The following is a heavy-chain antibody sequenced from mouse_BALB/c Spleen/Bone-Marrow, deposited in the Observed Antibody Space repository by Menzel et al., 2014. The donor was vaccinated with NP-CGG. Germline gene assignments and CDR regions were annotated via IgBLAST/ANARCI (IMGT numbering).Heavy chain of an antibody. V-gene: IGHV14-3*02. D-gene: IGHD2-2*01. CDR3: ARWLPLAY. J-gene: IGHJ3*01. CDR1: GFNIKDTY. Sequence: EVQLQQSGAELVKPGASVKLSCTASGFNIKDTYMHWVKQRPEQGLEWIGRIDPANGNTKYDPKFQGKATITADTSSNTAYLQLSSLTSENTAVYYCARWLPLAYWGQGTLVTVSA. CDR2: IDPANGNT.